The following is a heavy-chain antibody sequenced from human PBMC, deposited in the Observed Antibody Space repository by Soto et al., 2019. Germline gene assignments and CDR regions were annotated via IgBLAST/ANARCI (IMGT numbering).Heavy chain of an antibody. J-gene: IGHJ5*01. Sequence: PGESLKISCTASGYNFPGYWIGWVRQMPGKGLEWMGRIAPADSYTNYSPSFHGRVTMSVDRSTSTAYLQWGSLKASDTAMYYCVRVPIGHSDDSGYSDSWGQGTQVTVSS. CDR1: GYNFPGYW. D-gene: IGHD3-22*01. V-gene: IGHV5-10-1*01. CDR3: VRVPIGHSDDSGYSDS. CDR2: IAPADSYT.